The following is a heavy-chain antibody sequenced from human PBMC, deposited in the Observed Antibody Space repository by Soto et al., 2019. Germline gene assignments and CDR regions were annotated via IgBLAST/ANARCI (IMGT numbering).Heavy chain of an antibody. Sequence: QVQLQESGPGLVKPSETLSLTCTVSGGSICGYNCDLIRQTPGKSLEWVGYVYATGGSRYIPSLKDGVTLSMDTSKSQFSLQLRSVTAADTAVYYCVRQGIGPQHGLVDIWGRGTTVTVSS. V-gene: IGHV4-59*08. CDR3: VRQGIGPQHGLVDI. J-gene: IGHJ6*02. CDR1: GGSICGYN. D-gene: IGHD2-21*01. CDR2: VYATGGS.